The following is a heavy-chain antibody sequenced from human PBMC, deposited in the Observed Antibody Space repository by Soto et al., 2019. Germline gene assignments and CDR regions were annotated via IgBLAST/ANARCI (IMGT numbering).Heavy chain of an antibody. CDR2: ISSSRSYI. V-gene: IGHV3-21*01. CDR1: GFTFSSYN. D-gene: IGHD1-1*01. CDR3: ARGTNAAPGLDY. J-gene: IGHJ4*02. Sequence: PGGSLRLSCAASGFTFSSYNMNWVRQAPGKGLEWVSSISSSRSYIYYADSVKGRFTVSRDNAKNSLYLQMNSLRAEDTAVYYCARGTNAAPGLDYWGQGILVTVSS.